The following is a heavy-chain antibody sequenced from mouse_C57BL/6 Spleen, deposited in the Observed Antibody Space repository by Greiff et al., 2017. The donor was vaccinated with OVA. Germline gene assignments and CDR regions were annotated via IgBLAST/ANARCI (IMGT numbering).Heavy chain of an antibody. J-gene: IGHJ4*01. Sequence: EVMLVESEGGLVQPGSSMKLSCTASGFTFSDYYMAWVRQVPEKGLEWVANINYDGSSTYYLDSLKSRFIISRDNAKNILYLQMSSLKSEDTATYYCARITTVVATDAMDYWGQGTSVTVSS. CDR2: INYDGSST. V-gene: IGHV5-16*01. CDR3: ARITTVVATDAMDY. D-gene: IGHD1-1*01. CDR1: GFTFSDYY.